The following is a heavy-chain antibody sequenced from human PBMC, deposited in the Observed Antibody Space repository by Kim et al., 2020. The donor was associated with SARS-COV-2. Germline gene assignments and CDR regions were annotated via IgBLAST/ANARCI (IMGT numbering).Heavy chain of an antibody. J-gene: IGHJ5*02. CDR3: ARGFDP. V-gene: IGHV4-61*03. Sequence: YSKGRTNYNPSLKRRGTRSVDTTKHHCSLKLSSVTAADTAVYYCARGFDPWGQGTLVTVSS. CDR2: YSKGRT.